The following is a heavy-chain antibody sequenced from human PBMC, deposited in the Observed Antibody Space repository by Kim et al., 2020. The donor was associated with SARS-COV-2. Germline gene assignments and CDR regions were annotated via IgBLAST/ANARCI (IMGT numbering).Heavy chain of an antibody. CDR1: GFTFSSYA. CDR3: AKVPPRLWLPFYYFDY. Sequence: GGSLRLSCAASGFTFSSYAMSWVRQAPGKGLEWVSAISGSGGSTYYADSVKGRFTISRDNSKNTLYLQMNSLRAEDTAVYYCAKVPPRLWLPFYYFDYWGQGTLVTVSS. D-gene: IGHD5-18*01. V-gene: IGHV3-23*01. J-gene: IGHJ4*02. CDR2: ISGSGGST.